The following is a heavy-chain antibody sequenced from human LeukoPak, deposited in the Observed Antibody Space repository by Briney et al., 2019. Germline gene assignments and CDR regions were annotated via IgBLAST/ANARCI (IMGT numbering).Heavy chain of an antibody. D-gene: IGHD4-17*01. J-gene: IGHJ3*02. CDR1: GGSISSNSYY. CDR3: ASYDYGDYVYAFDI. CDR2: IYYSGST. V-gene: IGHV4-39*07. Sequence: PSKTLSLTCTVSGGSISSNSYYWGWVRQPPGKGLEWIGSIYYSGSTYYKPSLKSRVTISVDTSKNQFSLKLSSVTAADTAVYYCASYDYGDYVYAFDIWGQGTMVTVSS.